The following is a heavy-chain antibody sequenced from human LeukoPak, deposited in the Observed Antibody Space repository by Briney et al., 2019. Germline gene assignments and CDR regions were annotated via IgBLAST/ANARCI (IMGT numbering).Heavy chain of an antibody. D-gene: IGHD3-22*01. CDR2: ISWNSGSI. CDR3: ARAADYYDSSGYYSGPYFDY. J-gene: IGHJ4*02. Sequence: GGSLRLSCAASGFTFRTYWMSWVRQAPGKGLEWVSGISWNSGSIGYADSVKGRFTISRDNAKNSLYLQMNSLRAEDTALYYCARAADYYDSSGYYSGPYFDYWGQGTLVTVSS. V-gene: IGHV3-20*04. CDR1: GFTFRTYW.